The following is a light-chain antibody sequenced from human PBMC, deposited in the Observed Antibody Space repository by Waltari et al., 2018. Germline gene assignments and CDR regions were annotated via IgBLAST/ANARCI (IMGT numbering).Light chain of an antibody. V-gene: IGKV1-33*01. J-gene: IGKJ4*01. CDR1: QDISNY. CDR2: DAS. Sequence: DIQLTQSPSSLSASIGDRVTITCQASQDISNYLNWYQQKPGKAPSLLIYDASNLETGVPSRFSGSGSGTAFSFTITSLQPEDFVTYYCQQYDNLPLTFGGGTKVEI. CDR3: QQYDNLPLT.